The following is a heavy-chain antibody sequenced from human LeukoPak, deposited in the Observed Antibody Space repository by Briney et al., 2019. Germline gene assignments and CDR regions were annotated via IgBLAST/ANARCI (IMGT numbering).Heavy chain of an antibody. CDR2: ISDSGGGT. Sequence: GGSLRLSCAASGFTFSTYAMSWVRQAPGKGLEGVSAISDSGGGTSYADSVRGRFTIPRDNSRNTLYLQMNSLRADDTAIYYCAKVRGRVVAPDFGYYFDYWGQGALVTVSS. CDR1: GFTFSTYA. V-gene: IGHV3-23*01. CDR3: AKVRGRVVAPDFGYYFDY. J-gene: IGHJ4*02. D-gene: IGHD2-15*01.